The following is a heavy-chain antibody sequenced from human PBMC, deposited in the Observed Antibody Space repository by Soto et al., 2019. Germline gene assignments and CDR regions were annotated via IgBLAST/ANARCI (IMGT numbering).Heavy chain of an antibody. V-gene: IGHV4-59*02. J-gene: IGHJ6*02. CDR2: IYYSGST. CDR3: ARVRDILTGHYYYYYGMDV. Sequence: SETLSLTCTVSGGSVSSYYWSWIRQPPGKGLEWIGYIYYSGSTNYNPSLKSRVTISVDTSKNQFSLKLSSVTAADTAVYYCARVRDILTGHYYYYYGMDVWGQGTTVTVSS. CDR1: GGSVSSYY. D-gene: IGHD3-9*01.